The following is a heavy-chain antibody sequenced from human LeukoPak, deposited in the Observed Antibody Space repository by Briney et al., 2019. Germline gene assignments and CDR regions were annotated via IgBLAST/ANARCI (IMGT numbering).Heavy chain of an antibody. V-gene: IGHV3-21*01. Sequence: PGGSLRLSCAASGFTFSSYSMNWVRQAPGKGLEWVSSISSSSSYIYYADSVKGRFTISRDNAKNSLYLQMNSLRAEDTAVYYCATVPAAMKGEKNFDYWGQGTLVTVSS. J-gene: IGHJ4*02. CDR3: ATVPAAMKGEKNFDY. D-gene: IGHD2-2*01. CDR2: ISSSSSYI. CDR1: GFTFSSYS.